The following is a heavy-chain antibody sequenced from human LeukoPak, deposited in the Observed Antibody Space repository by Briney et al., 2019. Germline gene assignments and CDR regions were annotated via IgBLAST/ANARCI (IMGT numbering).Heavy chain of an antibody. CDR3: AKDIGKYAEGPIDY. Sequence: RGSLRLSCAASEFTFSSYSMNWVRQAPGKGLEWVSYITNSGNSKSYADSVKGRFTISRDNAKNSLYLQMNSLRAEDTALYYCAKDIGKYAEGPIDYWGQGTLVTVSS. V-gene: IGHV3-48*04. CDR1: EFTFSSYS. CDR2: ITNSGNSK. D-gene: IGHD2-8*01. J-gene: IGHJ4*02.